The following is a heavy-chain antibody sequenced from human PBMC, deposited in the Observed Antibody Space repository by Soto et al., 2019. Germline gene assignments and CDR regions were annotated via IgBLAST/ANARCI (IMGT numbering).Heavy chain of an antibody. J-gene: IGHJ4*02. D-gene: IGHD6-19*01. CDR1: GFTFSSYS. CDR3: ARVGSSGWYGDFDC. Sequence: RRLSCAASGFTFSSYSMNWARQAPGKGLDWVSYISSSKSTIYYADSVKGRFTISRDNANNLLYLQMSSLRDEDTAVYYCARVGSSGWYGDFDCWGQGTLVTVSS. V-gene: IGHV3-48*02. CDR2: ISSSKSTI.